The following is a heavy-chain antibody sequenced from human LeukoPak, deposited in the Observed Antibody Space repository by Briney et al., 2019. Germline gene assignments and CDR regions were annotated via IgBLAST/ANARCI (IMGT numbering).Heavy chain of an antibody. CDR2: IIPIFGTA. D-gene: IGHD5-12*01. J-gene: IGHJ4*02. V-gene: IGHV1-69*05. CDR1: GGTFSSYT. Sequence: SVKVSCKASGGTFSSYTISWVRQAPGQGLEWMGGIIPIFGTANYAQKFQGRVTITTDESTSTAYMELSSLRSEDTAVYYCARGYSGYDSADYWGQGTLVTVSS. CDR3: ARGYSGYDSADY.